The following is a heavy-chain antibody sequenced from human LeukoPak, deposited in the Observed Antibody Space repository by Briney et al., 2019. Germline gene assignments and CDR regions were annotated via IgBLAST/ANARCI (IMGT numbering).Heavy chain of an antibody. D-gene: IGHD6-19*01. CDR1: GYTFNGYY. CDR3: ATSSGWKSNIDY. J-gene: IGHJ4*02. V-gene: IGHV1-2*02. Sequence: ASVKVSCKASGYTFNGYYIHWVRQAPGRGLEWMGWINPNSGGTNYAQKFQGRVTMTRDTSNSTAYMELSRLRSDDTAVFYCATSSGWKSNIDYWGQGTLVTVSS. CDR2: INPNSGGT.